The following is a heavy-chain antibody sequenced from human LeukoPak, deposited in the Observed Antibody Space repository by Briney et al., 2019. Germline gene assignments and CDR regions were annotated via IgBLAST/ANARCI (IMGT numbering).Heavy chain of an antibody. J-gene: IGHJ4*02. CDR2: ISGSGGST. Sequence: GGSLRLSCAASGFTFSSYAMSWVRQAPGKGLEWVSAISGSGGSTYYADSVKGRFTISRDNSKNTLYLQMNSLRAEDTAVYYCARGLTQKYSSSWYYFDYWGQGTLVTVSS. CDR1: GFTFSSYA. D-gene: IGHD6-13*01. V-gene: IGHV3-23*01. CDR3: ARGLTQKYSSSWYYFDY.